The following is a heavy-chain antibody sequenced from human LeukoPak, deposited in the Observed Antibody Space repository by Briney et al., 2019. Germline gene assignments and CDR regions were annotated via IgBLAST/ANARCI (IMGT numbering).Heavy chain of an antibody. CDR3: ATYCGCCSGGSGYGMDV. Sequence: ASVKVSCKASGYTFTSYGINWVRQATGQGLEWMGWMNPNSGNTGYAQKFQGRVNMTRNTSISTAYMELSSLRSEDTAVYYCATYCGCCSGGSGYGMDVWGQGATVTVSS. CDR1: GYTFTSYG. CDR2: MNPNSGNT. J-gene: IGHJ6*02. D-gene: IGHD2-15*01. V-gene: IGHV1-8*02.